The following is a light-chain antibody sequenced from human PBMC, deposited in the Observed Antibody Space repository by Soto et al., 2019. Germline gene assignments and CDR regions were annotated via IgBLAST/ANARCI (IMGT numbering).Light chain of an antibody. V-gene: IGKV1-39*01. CDR2: AAS. J-gene: IGKJ5*01. Sequence: DIQMTQSPSSLPPSVGDRATITCRASQSISSYLNWYQQKPGKAPKLLIYAASSLQSGVPSRFSGSGSGTDFTLTISSLQPEDFATYYCQQSYSTPITFGQGTRLEIK. CDR3: QQSYSTPIT. CDR1: QSISSY.